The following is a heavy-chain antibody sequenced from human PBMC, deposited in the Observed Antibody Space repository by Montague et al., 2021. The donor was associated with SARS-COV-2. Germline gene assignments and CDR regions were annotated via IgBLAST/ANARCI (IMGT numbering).Heavy chain of an antibody. J-gene: IGHJ4*02. CDR3: ASEPPGF. Sequence: TLSLTCTVSGASITSGNYYWNWIRQPAGKGLEWIGRIYTNGGATYNPSLKSRVTISLDTSKNQFSLTLTSVTAADTAVYYCASEPPGFWGQGTLVAVSS. CDR2: IYTNGGA. V-gene: IGHV4-61*02. CDR1: GASITSGNYY.